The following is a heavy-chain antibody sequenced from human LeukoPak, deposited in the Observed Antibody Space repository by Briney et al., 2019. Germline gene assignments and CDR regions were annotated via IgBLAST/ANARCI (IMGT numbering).Heavy chain of an antibody. CDR2: IYHSGST. Sequence: PSQTLSLTCAVSGGSISSGGYSWSWIRQPPGKGLEWIGYIYHSGSTYYNPSLKSRVTISVDRSKNQFSLKLSSVTAADTAVYYCARDRLSDSSGYYDYWGQGALVTVSS. V-gene: IGHV4-30-2*01. CDR3: ARDRLSDSSGYYDY. J-gene: IGHJ4*02. D-gene: IGHD3-22*01. CDR1: GGSISSGGYS.